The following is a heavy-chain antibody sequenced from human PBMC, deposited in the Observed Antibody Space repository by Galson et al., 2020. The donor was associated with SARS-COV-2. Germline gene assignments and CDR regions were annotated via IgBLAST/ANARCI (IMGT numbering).Heavy chain of an antibody. CDR3: AKESERRIAVAETDY. J-gene: IGHJ4*02. CDR1: GFTFSSYG. D-gene: IGHD6-19*01. CDR2: ISYDGSNK. V-gene: IGHV3-30*18. Sequence: TGGSLRLSCAASGFTFSSYGMHWVRQAPGTGLECVAVISYDGSNKYYADSVKGRFTISRDNSKNTLYLQMNSLRTEDTAVYYCAKESERRIAVAETDYWGQGTLVTVSS.